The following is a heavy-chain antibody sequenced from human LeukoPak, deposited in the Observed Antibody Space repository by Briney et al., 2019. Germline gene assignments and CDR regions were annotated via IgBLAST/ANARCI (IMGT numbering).Heavy chain of an antibody. CDR2: IYSGGST. Sequence: GGSLRLSCAASGFTVSSNYMSWVRQAPGKGLEWVSVIYSGGSTYYADSVKGRFTISRDNSKSTLYLQMNSLRAEDTAVYYCARDSMASGSLFDYWGQGTLVTVSS. J-gene: IGHJ4*02. CDR1: GFTVSSNY. V-gene: IGHV3-66*01. D-gene: IGHD3-10*01. CDR3: ARDSMASGSLFDY.